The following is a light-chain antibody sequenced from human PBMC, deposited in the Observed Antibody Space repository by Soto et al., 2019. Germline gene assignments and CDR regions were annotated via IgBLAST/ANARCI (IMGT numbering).Light chain of an antibody. CDR1: QNVSSN. CDR3: QQSYITPVT. V-gene: IGKV3-15*01. CDR2: GAS. Sequence: EIVMTQSPASLSVSPGERATLSCRASQNVSSNLAWYQQKPGQAPRLLIYGASTRAPSIPARFSGSGSGTDFTLTISSLQPEDFATYYCQQSYITPVTFGQGTKVDIK. J-gene: IGKJ1*01.